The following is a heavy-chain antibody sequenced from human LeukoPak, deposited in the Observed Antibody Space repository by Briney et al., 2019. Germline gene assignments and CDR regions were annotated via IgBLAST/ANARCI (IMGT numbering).Heavy chain of an antibody. CDR3: AKDPGFMVRGARGYFDY. CDR1: GFTFSSYG. V-gene: IGHV3-30*02. J-gene: IGHJ4*02. CDR2: IRYDGSNK. Sequence: GGSPRLSCAASGFTFSSYGMHWVRQAPGKGLEWVAFIRYDGSNKYYADSVKGRFTISRDNSKNTLYLQMNSLRAEDTAVYYCAKDPGFMVRGARGYFDYWGQGTLATVSS. D-gene: IGHD3-10*01.